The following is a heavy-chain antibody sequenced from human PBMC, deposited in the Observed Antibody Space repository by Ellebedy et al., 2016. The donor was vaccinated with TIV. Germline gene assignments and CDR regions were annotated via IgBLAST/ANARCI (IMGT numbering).Heavy chain of an antibody. Sequence: SETLSLTCAVYGGSFSGYYWSWIRQPPGKGLEWIGYVYYTGSTNYNPSLKSRVTISVDTSKNQFSLKLSSVTAADTAVYYCATGRDGYNYYFDFWGHGTLVTVSA. J-gene: IGHJ4*01. CDR1: GGSFSGYY. V-gene: IGHV4-59*01. CDR2: VYYTGST. D-gene: IGHD5-24*01. CDR3: ATGRDGYNYYFDF.